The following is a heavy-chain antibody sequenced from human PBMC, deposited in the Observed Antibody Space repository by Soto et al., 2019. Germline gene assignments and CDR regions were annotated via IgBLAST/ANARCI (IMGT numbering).Heavy chain of an antibody. V-gene: IGHV3-9*01. D-gene: IGHD2-15*01. Sequence: EVQLVESGGGLVQPGRSLRLSCAASGFTFYDFAMHWVRQAPGKGLEWVSRISGTRNIIDYGDSVKGRFIISRDNAKNSLYLQMNSLRPEDTAFYYCVKDMYEGSSGGSLDYWGQGTLVTVSS. CDR2: ISGTRNII. CDR1: GFTFYDFA. J-gene: IGHJ4*02. CDR3: VKDMYEGSSGGSLDY.